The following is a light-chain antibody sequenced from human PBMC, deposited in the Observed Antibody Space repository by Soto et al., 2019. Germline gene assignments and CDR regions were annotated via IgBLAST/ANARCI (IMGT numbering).Light chain of an antibody. CDR2: KAS. CDR3: QQYNSYWT. Sequence: DIQMTQSPSTLSASVGDRVTITCRASQTISTWLAWYQQKPGRAPKLLIYKASSLESGVPSRFSGSGYGTEFTRTISSLQPDDFATYYCQQYNSYWTFGQGTKVEIK. J-gene: IGKJ1*01. V-gene: IGKV1-5*03. CDR1: QTISTW.